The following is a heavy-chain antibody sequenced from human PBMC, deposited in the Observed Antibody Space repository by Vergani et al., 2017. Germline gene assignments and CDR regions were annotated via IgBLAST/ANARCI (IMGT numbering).Heavy chain of an antibody. CDR2: INPNSGGT. CDR1: GYTFTGDY. CDR3: AREWYSSSWYYFDY. J-gene: IGHJ4*02. Sequence: QVQLVQSGAAVKKPGASVKVSFKASGYTFTGDYMHWVRQAPGQGLEWMGWINPNSGGTNYAQKFQGRVTMTRDTSISTSYMELSRLRSDDTAVYYCAREWYSSSWYYFDYWGQGTLVTVSS. V-gene: IGHV1-2*02. D-gene: IGHD6-13*01.